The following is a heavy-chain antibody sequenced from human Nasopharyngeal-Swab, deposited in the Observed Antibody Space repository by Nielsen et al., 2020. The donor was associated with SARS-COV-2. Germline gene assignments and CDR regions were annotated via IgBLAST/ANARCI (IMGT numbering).Heavy chain of an antibody. J-gene: IGHJ4*02. D-gene: IGHD2-21*01. V-gene: IGHV3-23*01. CDR2: ISGSDYST. CDR1: GFTFNTYA. CDR3: ARLRVAPSYGFDY. Sequence: GESLKISCAASGFTFNTYAISWVRQAPGKGLEWVSVISGSDYSTKYADSVKGRFTISRDNTKNSLYLQMNSLRAEDTAVYYCARLRVAPSYGFDYWGQGTLVTVSS.